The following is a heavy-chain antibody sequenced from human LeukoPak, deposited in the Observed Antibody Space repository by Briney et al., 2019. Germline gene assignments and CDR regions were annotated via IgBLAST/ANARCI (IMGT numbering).Heavy chain of an antibody. V-gene: IGHV4-30-4*02. CDR3: ARESPSSWYGIDF. D-gene: IGHD6-13*01. CDR2: IYYSGTT. Sequence: SETLSLTCTVSGGSISSGDYYWSWIRQPPGKGLEWIGYIYYSGTTYYNPSLKSRVTISVDTSKNQFSLYLNSVTAADTAVYYCARESPSSWYGIDFWGQGTLVTVSS. CDR1: GGSISSGDYY. J-gene: IGHJ4*02.